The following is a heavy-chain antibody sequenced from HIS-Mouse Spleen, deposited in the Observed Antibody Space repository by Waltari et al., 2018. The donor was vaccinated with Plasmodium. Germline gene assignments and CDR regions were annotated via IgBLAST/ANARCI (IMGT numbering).Heavy chain of an antibody. Sequence: QVTLRESGPALVKPTQTLTLTCTFSGFSLSTSGMCVTWIRQPPGKALEWLARSDWDDDKYYSTTLKTRLTHSKDTAKNQVVLTMTNMDPVDTATYYCARTTYSSSSAKYYYYGMDVWGQGTTVTVSS. V-gene: IGHV2-70*15. CDR3: ARTTYSSSSAKYYYYGMDV. CDR2: SDWDDDK. D-gene: IGHD6-6*01. CDR1: GFSLSTSGMC. J-gene: IGHJ6*02.